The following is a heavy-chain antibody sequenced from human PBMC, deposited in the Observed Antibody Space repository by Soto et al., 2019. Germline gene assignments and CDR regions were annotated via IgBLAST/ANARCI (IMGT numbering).Heavy chain of an antibody. CDR1: GDSINNYF. CDR3: ARARQRDTGRGLDV. V-gene: IGHV4-59*01. D-gene: IGHD5-18*01. Sequence: LETLSLTCTISGDSINNYFWNWIRQPPGKGLEWIGYISYSGSTSYNPSLQSRVTISSDTSKNQFSLQLSSVTAADTAVYFCARARQRDTGRGLDVWGQGTPVTVSS. J-gene: IGHJ6*02. CDR2: ISYSGST.